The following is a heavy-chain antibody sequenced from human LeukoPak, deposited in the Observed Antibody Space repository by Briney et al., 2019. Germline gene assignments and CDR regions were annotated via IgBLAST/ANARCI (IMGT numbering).Heavy chain of an antibody. Sequence: ASVKVSCKASGYSFNNHGLSWVRQAPGQGLEWMGWISAYNGNTNYAQKLQGRVTMTTDTSTSTAYMELRSLRSDDTAVYYCARDRESYCSSTSCSNWFDPWGQGTLVTVSS. CDR1: GYSFNNHG. J-gene: IGHJ5*02. CDR3: ARDRESYCSSTSCSNWFDP. V-gene: IGHV1-18*01. D-gene: IGHD2-2*01. CDR2: ISAYNGNT.